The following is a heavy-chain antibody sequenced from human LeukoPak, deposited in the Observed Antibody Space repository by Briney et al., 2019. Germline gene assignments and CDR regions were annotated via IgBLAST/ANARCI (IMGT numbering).Heavy chain of an antibody. Sequence: SETLSLTCAVYGGSFSGYYWSWIRQPPGKGLEWIGEINHSGSTNYNPSLKSRVTISVDTSKNQSSLKLSSVTAADTAVYSCARGAWHYYGSGSYPTRFDPWGQGTLVTVSS. CDR3: ARGAWHYYGSGSYPTRFDP. CDR1: GGSFSGYY. D-gene: IGHD3-10*01. CDR2: INHSGST. V-gene: IGHV4-34*01. J-gene: IGHJ5*02.